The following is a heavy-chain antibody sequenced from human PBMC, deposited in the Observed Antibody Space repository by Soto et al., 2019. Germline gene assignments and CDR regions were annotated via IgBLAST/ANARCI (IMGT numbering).Heavy chain of an antibody. Sequence: QVQLQQSGPGLVKPSETLSLTCTVSGGSIRSYYWSWIRQPAGKALEWIGRIYTSGTTNYNPSLKSRVTILLDTTKNQFSLDLSSVTDADTAVYYCARERSSGFGMDVWGQGTTVTVSS. CDR2: IYTSGTT. CDR1: GGSIRSYY. CDR3: ARERSSGFGMDV. V-gene: IGHV4-4*07. D-gene: IGHD6-25*01. J-gene: IGHJ6*02.